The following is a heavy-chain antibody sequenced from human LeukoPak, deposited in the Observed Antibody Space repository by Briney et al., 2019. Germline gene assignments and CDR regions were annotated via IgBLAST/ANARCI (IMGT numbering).Heavy chain of an antibody. D-gene: IGHD1-26*01. V-gene: IGHV4-39*07. J-gene: IGHJ4*02. CDR1: GGSISSYY. Sequence: SETLSLTCTVSGGSISSYYWGWIRQPPGKGLEWIGSIYYSGSTYYNPSLKSRVTISVDTSKNQFSLKLSSVTAADTAVYYCARELLGAPDYWGQGTLVTVSS. CDR2: IYYSGST. CDR3: ARELLGAPDY.